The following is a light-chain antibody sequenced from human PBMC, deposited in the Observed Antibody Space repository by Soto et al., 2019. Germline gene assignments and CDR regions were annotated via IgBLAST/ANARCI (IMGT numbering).Light chain of an antibody. V-gene: IGKV2-30*01. CDR3: MQRTYWPPIN. CDR2: KVS. CDR1: EILVYSDGNIY. J-gene: IGKJ5*01. Sequence: DVVLTHSPRARPVTLGQPASISCISSEILVYSDGNIYLFWFQQRPGQSPRRLISKVSDRDSGVPDRFSGSGSGTHFTLKISRVEAEDVGIYYCMQRTYWPPINFGQGTQLEIK.